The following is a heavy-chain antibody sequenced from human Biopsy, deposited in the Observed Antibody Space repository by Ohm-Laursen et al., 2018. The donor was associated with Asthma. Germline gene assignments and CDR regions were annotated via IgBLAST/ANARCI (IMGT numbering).Heavy chain of an antibody. CDR1: RFTYE. Sequence: SLRLSCSASRFTYEMHWVRQAPGKGLEWVGVISKDASTQDYADSVKGRFTMARGNSKNTLDLQMNSLREEDTAVYYCVRDGTDDAFDIWGQGTVVSVSS. D-gene: IGHD1-1*01. CDR2: ISKDASTQ. V-gene: IGHV3-30*01. J-gene: IGHJ3*02. CDR3: VRDGTDDAFDI.